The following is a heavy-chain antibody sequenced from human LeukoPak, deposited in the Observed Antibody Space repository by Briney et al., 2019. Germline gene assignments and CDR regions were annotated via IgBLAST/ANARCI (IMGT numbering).Heavy chain of an antibody. V-gene: IGHV3-23*01. Sequence: PGGSLRLSCGASGFIFSSYAMSWVRQAPGKGLEWVSAISGSGGSTYYADSVKGRFTISRDNSKNTLYLQMNSLRAEDTAVYYCAKDWSVVVVAAHDAFDIWGQGTMVTVSS. D-gene: IGHD2-15*01. CDR3: AKDWSVVVVAAHDAFDI. J-gene: IGHJ3*02. CDR2: ISGSGGST. CDR1: GFIFSSYA.